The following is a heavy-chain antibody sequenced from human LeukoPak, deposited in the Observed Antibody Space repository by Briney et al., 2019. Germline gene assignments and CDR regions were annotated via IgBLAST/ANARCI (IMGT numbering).Heavy chain of an antibody. D-gene: IGHD1-1*01. V-gene: IGHV3-23*01. J-gene: IGHJ4*02. CDR3: SKDLTTRSIGYFDY. CDR2: ISGSGGEV. CDR1: GFTFSIYA. Sequence: GGSLRLSSAASGFTFSIYAMNWVRQAPGEGPEWVSSISGSGGEVRYADSVKGRFTISRDNSQNTFYLRMNSLRVEDTAIYYCSKDLTTRSIGYFDYWGQGTLVTVSS.